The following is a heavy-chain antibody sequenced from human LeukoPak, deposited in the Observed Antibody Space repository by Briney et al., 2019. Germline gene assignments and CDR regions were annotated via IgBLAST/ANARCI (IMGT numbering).Heavy chain of an antibody. V-gene: IGHV3-33*01. J-gene: IGHJ6*03. CDR3: ARNPYHYDSSGIPRPKASPYYYYYYMDV. CDR2: IRYDGSNK. Sequence: PGGSLRLSCAASGFTFTSHGMHWVRQAPGKGLEWVAHIRYDGSNKYYADSVKGRFTISRDNAKNSLYLQMNSLRAEDTALYYCARNPYHYDSSGIPRPKASPYYYYYYMDVWGKGTMVTVSS. D-gene: IGHD3-22*01. CDR1: GFTFTSHG.